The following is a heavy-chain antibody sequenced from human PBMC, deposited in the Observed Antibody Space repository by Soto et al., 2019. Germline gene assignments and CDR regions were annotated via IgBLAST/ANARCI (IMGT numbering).Heavy chain of an antibody. CDR2: ISFDGKNR. Sequence: QVQLVESGGGVVQPGKSLRLSCAASGFIFSNYGMHWVRQAPGKGLEWVALISFDGKNRNYADSVKGRFTIYRDNPKNTLYLERNSVRPEDTAFYYCAKRGGVVGGSEHPFFEYWGQGTLVTVSS. J-gene: IGHJ4*02. D-gene: IGHD2-15*01. CDR1: GFIFSNYG. V-gene: IGHV3-30*18. CDR3: AKRGGVVGGSEHPFFEY.